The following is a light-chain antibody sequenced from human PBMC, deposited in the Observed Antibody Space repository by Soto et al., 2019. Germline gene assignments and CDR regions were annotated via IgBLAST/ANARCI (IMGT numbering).Light chain of an antibody. J-gene: IGKJ1*01. CDR1: QSVSSSY. V-gene: IGKV3-20*01. Sequence: ETVLTQSPGTLSLSPGERATLSCRASQSVSSSYLAWYQQKPGQAPRLLIYGASSRATGIPDRFSGSGSGTDFALTISRLEPEAFAVYYCQQYVSSPPSWTFGQGTKVEI. CDR3: QQYVSSPPSWT. CDR2: GAS.